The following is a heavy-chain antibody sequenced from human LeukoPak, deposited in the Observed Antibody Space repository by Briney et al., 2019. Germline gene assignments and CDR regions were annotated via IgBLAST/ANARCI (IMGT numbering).Heavy chain of an antibody. CDR3: ARDFGYSYGGAFDY. CDR1: GYTFTSYG. D-gene: IGHD5-18*01. CDR2: TSAYNGNT. Sequence: GASVKVSCKASGYTFTSYGISWVRQAPGQGLEWMGWTSAYNGNTNYAQKLQGGVTMTTDTSTSTAYMELSRLRSDDTAVYYCARDFGYSYGGAFDYWGQGTLVTVSS. J-gene: IGHJ4*02. V-gene: IGHV1-18*01.